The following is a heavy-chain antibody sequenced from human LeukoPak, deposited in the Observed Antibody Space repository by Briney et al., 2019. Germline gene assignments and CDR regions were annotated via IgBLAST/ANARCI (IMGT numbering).Heavy chain of an antibody. V-gene: IGHV3-30*04. CDR1: GFTFSSYA. D-gene: IGHD3-10*01. Sequence: GRSRILSCAASGFTFSSYAMHWVRQAPGKGLEWVAVISYDGSNKYYADSVKGPFTISRDNSKNTLYLQMNSLRAEDTAVYYCARASMVSYYYYYMDVWGTGTPVTVSS. J-gene: IGHJ6*03. CDR2: ISYDGSNK. CDR3: ARASMVSYYYYYMDV.